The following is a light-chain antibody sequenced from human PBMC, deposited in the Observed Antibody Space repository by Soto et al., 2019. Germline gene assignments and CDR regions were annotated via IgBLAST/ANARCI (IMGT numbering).Light chain of an antibody. Sequence: QAVVTQEPSLTVSPGGTVTLTCGSRTGAVTSAHNHYWFQQKPGQAPRPLISDTSDKHSWTPALFSGSLLGGKAALTLSGAQPEDEAEYYCLLSYSGARVFGGGTKLTVL. J-gene: IGLJ2*01. V-gene: IGLV7-46*01. CDR1: TGAVTSAHN. CDR3: LLSYSGARV. CDR2: DTS.